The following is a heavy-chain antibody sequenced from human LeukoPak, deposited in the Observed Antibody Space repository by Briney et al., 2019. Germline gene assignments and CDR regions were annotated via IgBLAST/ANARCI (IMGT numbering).Heavy chain of an antibody. CDR3: ARGGGYDSGSVDY. Sequence: GESLKISCKGSGDCFTGYWIGWVRQMPGKGLEWVGIIYPRDSDTRYSPSFQGQVAISADESISTAYLQWSSLKASDTAMYYCARGGGYDSGSVDYWGQGALVTVSS. D-gene: IGHD3-10*01. CDR1: GDCFTGYW. J-gene: IGHJ4*02. V-gene: IGHV5-51*01. CDR2: IYPRDSDT.